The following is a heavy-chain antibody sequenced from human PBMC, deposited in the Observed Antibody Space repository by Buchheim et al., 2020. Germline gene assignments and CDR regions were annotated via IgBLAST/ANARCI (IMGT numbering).Heavy chain of an antibody. D-gene: IGHD2-21*02. V-gene: IGHV1-46*03. CDR2: INTSGGST. CDR1: GYTLTSYN. Sequence: VQLVQPGAEVKKPGAPVKVPGKASGYTLTSYNMHWARQAPGQGREWMGIINTSGGSTSYAQKLKGRVTMTRDTSTSTVYMLLSSLISEDTAVYYCARVDIGVVTNDYDMDVWGQGTT. J-gene: IGHJ6*02. CDR3: ARVDIGVVTNDYDMDV.